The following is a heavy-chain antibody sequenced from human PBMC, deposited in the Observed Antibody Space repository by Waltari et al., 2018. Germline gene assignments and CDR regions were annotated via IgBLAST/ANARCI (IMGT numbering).Heavy chain of an antibody. J-gene: IGHJ4*02. CDR3: ARDGRAHTAMPRRLDF. D-gene: IGHD5-18*01. Sequence: QVLLVEAGGGVVQRGRSLRLACAASGFNFFSYGWPGVRQARGKGPEWVAVISYEGSTKYYADSVKGRFTISRDNAKSSLYLQMNSLRAEDSAVYYCARDGRAHTAMPRRLDFWGQGALVTVSS. CDR2: ISYEGSTK. V-gene: IGHV3-30*03. CDR1: GFNFFSYG.